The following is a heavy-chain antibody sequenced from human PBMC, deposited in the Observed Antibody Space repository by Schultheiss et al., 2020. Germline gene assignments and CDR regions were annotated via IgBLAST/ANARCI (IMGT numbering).Heavy chain of an antibody. CDR1: GGSISSSSYY. Sequence: SETLSLTCTVSGGSISSSSYYWGWIRQPPGKGLEWIGSIYYSGSTNYNPSLKSRVTISVDTSKNQFSLKLSSVTAADTAVYYCARGDIVVVVAAIRGSYYYYYGMDVWGQGTTVTVSS. J-gene: IGHJ6*02. CDR3: ARGDIVVVVAAIRGSYYYYYGMDV. CDR2: IYYSGST. D-gene: IGHD2-15*01. V-gene: IGHV4-39*07.